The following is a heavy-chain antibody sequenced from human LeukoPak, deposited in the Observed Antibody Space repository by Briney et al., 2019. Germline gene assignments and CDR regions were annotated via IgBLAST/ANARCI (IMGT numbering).Heavy chain of an antibody. CDR2: ISYDGSNK. CDR3: ARDGIAGYGMDV. Sequence: PGGSLRLSCAASGFTFDDYAMHWVRQAPGKGLEWVAVISYDGSNKYYADSVKGRFSISRDNSKNTLYLQMNSLRAEDTAVYYCARDGIAGYGMDVWGQGTTVTVSS. CDR1: GFTFDDYA. D-gene: IGHD1-26*01. J-gene: IGHJ6*02. V-gene: IGHV3-30-3*01.